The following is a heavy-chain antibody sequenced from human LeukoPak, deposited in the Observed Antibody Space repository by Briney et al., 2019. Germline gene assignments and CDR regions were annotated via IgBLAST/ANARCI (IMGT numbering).Heavy chain of an antibody. Sequence: SGPTLVKPTETLTLTCTFSGFSLSTNGMGVGWIRQSPGKALEWLALIFWDDDKRYSPSLRGRLTITKDTSKNQVVLTLTNVDPVDTATYYCAHRHNLGRSSLAITFDVWGQGTVVTVSS. CDR1: GFSLSTNGMG. D-gene: IGHD1-1*01. V-gene: IGHV2-5*02. J-gene: IGHJ3*01. CDR2: IFWDDDK. CDR3: AHRHNLGRSSLAITFDV.